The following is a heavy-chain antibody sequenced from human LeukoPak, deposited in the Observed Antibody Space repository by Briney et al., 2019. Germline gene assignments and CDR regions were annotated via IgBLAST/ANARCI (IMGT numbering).Heavy chain of an antibody. Sequence: GGSLRLSCAASGFTFSNYNMNWARQAPGKGLEWVSSISSSSNYIYYADSVKGRFTISRDNAKNSLYLQMNSLRVEDTAVYYCARAESDYYYNFYGTDVWGQGTTVTVSS. CDR2: ISSSSNYI. V-gene: IGHV3-21*01. J-gene: IGHJ6*02. CDR1: GFTFSNYN. CDR3: ARAESDYYYNFYGTDV. D-gene: IGHD1-14*01.